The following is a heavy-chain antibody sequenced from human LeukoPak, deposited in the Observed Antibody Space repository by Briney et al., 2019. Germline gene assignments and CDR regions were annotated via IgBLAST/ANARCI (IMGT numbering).Heavy chain of an antibody. CDR3: AREALLRYFDWLLYGYNWFDP. J-gene: IGHJ5*02. CDR1: GYSITSGYY. D-gene: IGHD3-9*01. Sequence: PSETLSLTCTVSGYSITSGYYWGWIRPPPGKGLEWIGSIFHSGSTYYNPSLKSRVTISVDTSKNQFSLKLSSVTAADTAVYYCAREALLRYFDWLLYGYNWFDPWGQGTLVTVSS. CDR2: IFHSGST. V-gene: IGHV4-38-2*02.